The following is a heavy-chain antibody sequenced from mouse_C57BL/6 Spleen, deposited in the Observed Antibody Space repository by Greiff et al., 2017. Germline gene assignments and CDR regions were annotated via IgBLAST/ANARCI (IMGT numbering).Heavy chain of an antibody. V-gene: IGHV5-4*01. CDR1: GFTFSSYA. CDR3: ARDGYYGSSLYYFDY. J-gene: IGHJ2*01. Sequence: EVQLMESGGGLVKPGGSLKLSCAASGFTFSSYAMSWVRQTPEKRLEWVATISDGGSYTYYPDNVKGRVTISRDNAKNNLYLQMSHLKSEDTAMYYCARDGYYGSSLYYFDYWGQGTTLTVSS. CDR2: ISDGGSYT. D-gene: IGHD1-1*01.